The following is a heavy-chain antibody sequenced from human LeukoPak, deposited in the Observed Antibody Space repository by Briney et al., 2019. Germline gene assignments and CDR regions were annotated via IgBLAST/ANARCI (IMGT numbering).Heavy chain of an antibody. Sequence: PSETLSLTCTVSGGSISSYYWSWIRQPPGKGLEWIGFIYYSGSTYYNPSLKSRVTVSVDTYKNQFSLTLNSVPAAASAVSYCARCGAQLNWFYPCGQGTLVTVSS. D-gene: IGHD6-13*01. V-gene: IGHV4-59*08. CDR2: IYYSGST. CDR3: ARCGAQLNWFYP. CDR1: GGSISSYY. J-gene: IGHJ5*02.